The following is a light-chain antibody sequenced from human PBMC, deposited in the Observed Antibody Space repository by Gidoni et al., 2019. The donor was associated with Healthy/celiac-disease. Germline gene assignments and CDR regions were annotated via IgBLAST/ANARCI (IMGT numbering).Light chain of an antibody. Sequence: DIQLTQSPSFLSASVGDRVTITCRASQGISSYLAWYQQKPGKAPKLLIYAASTLQGGVPSRFSGSGSGTEFTLTNSSLQPEDFATYSCQQLSSSPLTFGPXTKVDIK. CDR3: QQLSSSPLT. V-gene: IGKV1-9*01. CDR2: AAS. CDR1: QGISSY. J-gene: IGKJ3*01.